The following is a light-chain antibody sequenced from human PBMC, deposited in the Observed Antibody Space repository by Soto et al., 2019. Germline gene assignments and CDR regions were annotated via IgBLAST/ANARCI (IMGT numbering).Light chain of an antibody. CDR1: QSISSW. Sequence: DIQMTQSPSTLSASVGDRVTITCRASQSISSWLAWYQQKPGKAPKLLIYKASSLESGVPSRFRGSGSGTEFTLTISSLQPDDFATYYCQQYNSYPLTFGGGTKVDI. J-gene: IGKJ4*01. CDR3: QQYNSYPLT. CDR2: KAS. V-gene: IGKV1-5*03.